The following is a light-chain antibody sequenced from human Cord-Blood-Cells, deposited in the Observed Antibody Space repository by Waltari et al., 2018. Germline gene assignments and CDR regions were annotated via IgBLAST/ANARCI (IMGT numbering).Light chain of an antibody. CDR2: GAS. CDR1: QSVSSSY. J-gene: IGKJ1*01. V-gene: IGKV3-20*01. CDR3: QQYGSSPWT. Sequence: EIVLTQSSGTLSLSHGERATLSCRASQSVSSSYLAWYQQKPGQAPRLLIYGASSRATGIPDRFSGSGSGTDFTLTISRLEPEDFAVYYCQQYGSSPWTFGQGTKVEIK.